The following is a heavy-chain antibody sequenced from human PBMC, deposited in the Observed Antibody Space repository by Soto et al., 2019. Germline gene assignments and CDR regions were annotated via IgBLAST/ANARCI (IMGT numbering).Heavy chain of an antibody. CDR3: ARGRGSSWYRDYYYYGMDV. CDR1: GGSFSGYY. V-gene: IGHV4-34*01. Sequence: XGTLSLTCAVYGGSFSGYYWSWIRQPPGKGLEWIGEINHSGSTNYNPSLKSRVTISVDTSKNQFSLKLSSVTAADTAVYYRARGRGSSWYRDYYYYGMDVWGQGTTVTVSS. CDR2: INHSGST. D-gene: IGHD6-13*01. J-gene: IGHJ6*02.